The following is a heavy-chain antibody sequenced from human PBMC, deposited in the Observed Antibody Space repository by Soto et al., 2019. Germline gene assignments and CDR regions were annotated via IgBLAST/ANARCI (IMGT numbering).Heavy chain of an antibody. Sequence: VKVSCKASGYTFTSYGISWVRQAPGQGLEWMGWISAYNGNTNYAQKLQGRVTMTTDTSTSTAYMELRSLRSDDTAVYYCARVPSHYYDSSGYYDRGLWFDPWGQGTLVTVSS. D-gene: IGHD3-22*01. CDR2: ISAYNGNT. CDR1: GYTFTSYG. CDR3: ARVPSHYYDSSGYYDRGLWFDP. V-gene: IGHV1-18*01. J-gene: IGHJ5*02.